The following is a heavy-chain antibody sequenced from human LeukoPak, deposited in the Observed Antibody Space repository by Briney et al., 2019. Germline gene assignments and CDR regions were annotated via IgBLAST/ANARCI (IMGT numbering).Heavy chain of an antibody. CDR3: ASDYMVRGVIGY. CDR1: GFTFNDYY. D-gene: IGHD3-10*01. V-gene: IGHV3-11*01. J-gene: IGHJ4*02. CDR2: ISSSGSTI. Sequence: GGSLRLSCAASGFTFNDYYMSWIRQPPGKGLQWLSYISSSGSTIYYADSVKGRFTISRDNAKNSLYLQMNNLRAEDTAVYYCASDYMVRGVIGYWGQGTLVTVSS.